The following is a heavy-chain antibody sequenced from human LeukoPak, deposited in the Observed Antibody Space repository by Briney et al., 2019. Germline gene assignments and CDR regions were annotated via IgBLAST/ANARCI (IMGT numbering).Heavy chain of an antibody. CDR2: IKSKTDGGTT. D-gene: IGHD3-10*01. CDR1: GFTFRNAW. CDR3: TTSTIWFGELLFGQKVIDY. V-gene: IGHV3-15*01. J-gene: IGHJ4*02. Sequence: PGGSLRLSCAASGFTFRNAWMSWVRQAPGKGLEWVGRIKSKTDGGTTDYAAPVKGRFTISRDDSKNTLYLQMNSLKTEDTAVYYCTTSTIWFGELLFGQKVIDYWGQGTLVTVSS.